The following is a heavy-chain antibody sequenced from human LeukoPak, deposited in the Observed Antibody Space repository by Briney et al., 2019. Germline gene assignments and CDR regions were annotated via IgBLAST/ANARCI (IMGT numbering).Heavy chain of an antibody. V-gene: IGHV3-23*01. CDR3: AKEFNRGLPDY. CDR1: GFTSSSYA. CDR2: VSGSGDRM. Sequence: GGSLRLSCAASGFTSSSYALNWVRQAPGKGLEWVATVSGSGDRMYHAGSVKGRFTISRDNSKNTLYLQMSSLRAEDTAVYYCAKEFNRGLPDYWGQGTLVTVPS. J-gene: IGHJ4*02. D-gene: IGHD2-21*01.